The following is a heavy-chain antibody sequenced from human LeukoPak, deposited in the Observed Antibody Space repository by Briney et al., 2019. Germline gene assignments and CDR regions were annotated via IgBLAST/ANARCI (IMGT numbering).Heavy chain of an antibody. CDR3: ARFGYGGPWYNEYYFDY. D-gene: IGHD2-8*02. Sequence: GGSLRLSCAASGFTFSSYSMNWVRQAPGKGLEWVSSISSSSSYIYYADSVKGRFTISRDNAKNSLYLQMNSLRAEDTAVYYCARFGYGGPWYNEYYFDYWGQGTLVTVSS. V-gene: IGHV3-21*01. CDR1: GFTFSSYS. CDR2: ISSSSSYI. J-gene: IGHJ4*02.